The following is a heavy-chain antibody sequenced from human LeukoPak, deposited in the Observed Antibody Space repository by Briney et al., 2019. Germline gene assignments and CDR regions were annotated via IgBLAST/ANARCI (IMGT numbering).Heavy chain of an antibody. CDR1: GFTFSSYA. V-gene: IGHV3-23*01. Sequence: QPGGALRLACAASGFTFSSYARSWVPQAPGKGLEWVSAISGSGGSTYSADSVKGRFTISRDNSKNTLYLQMNSLRAEDTAVYYCAKDHTSSSWYPWFWFDPWGQGTLVTVSS. J-gene: IGHJ5*02. CDR2: ISGSGGST. CDR3: AKDHTSSSWYPWFWFDP. D-gene: IGHD6-13*01.